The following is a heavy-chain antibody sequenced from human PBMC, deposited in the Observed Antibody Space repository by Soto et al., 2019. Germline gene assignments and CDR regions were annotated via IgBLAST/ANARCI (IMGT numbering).Heavy chain of an antibody. J-gene: IGHJ4*02. V-gene: IGHV3-23*01. D-gene: IGHD6-13*01. CDR3: AKHLFSIAAAGTFDY. Sequence: VQLLESGGGLVQPGGSLRLSCAASGFTFSSYAMSWVRQAPGKGLEWVSTISGSGGYTYYADSVKGRFTISRDNSKNTLYLQMNSLRAEDTAVYYCAKHLFSIAAAGTFDYWGQGTLVTVSS. CDR1: GFTFSSYA. CDR2: ISGSGGYT.